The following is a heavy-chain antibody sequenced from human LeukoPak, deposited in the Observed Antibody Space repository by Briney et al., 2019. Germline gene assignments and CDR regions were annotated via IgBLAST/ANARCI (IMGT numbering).Heavy chain of an antibody. Sequence: PSGTLSVTCDVSGGSISSTNWWSWVRQPPGQGLEWIGEISLTGETNYNPSLNGRVTMSLDKSRNQLSLNLTSVTAADTAIYYCSRESGAFCPFGYWGQGTLVIVSS. CDR1: GGSISSTNW. J-gene: IGHJ4*02. CDR2: ISLTGET. CDR3: SRESGAFCPFGY. D-gene: IGHD1-26*01. V-gene: IGHV4-4*02.